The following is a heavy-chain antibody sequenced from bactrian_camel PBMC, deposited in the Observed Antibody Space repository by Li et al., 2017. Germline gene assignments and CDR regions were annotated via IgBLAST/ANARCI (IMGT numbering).Heavy chain of an antibody. D-gene: IGHD6*01. CDR3: ATEEGHGGSWLSPDIDH. V-gene: IGHV3-2*01. Sequence: HVQLVESGGGSVQAGGSLRLSCVGSGYNYSIFAMTWFRHAPGKGLEWVSSFSPDGPKSYYADSVKGRFTISRDNAKNTVYLRMNSLKSEDTALYYCATEEGHGGSWLSPDIDHWGQGTQVTVS. CDR2: FSPDGPKS. CDR1: GYNYSIFA. J-gene: IGHJ4*01.